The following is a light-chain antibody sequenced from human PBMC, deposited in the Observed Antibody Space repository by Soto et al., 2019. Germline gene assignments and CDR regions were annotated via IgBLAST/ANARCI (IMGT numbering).Light chain of an antibody. J-gene: IGKJ1*01. CDR2: GAS. CDR1: QSVSNN. Sequence: EIVMTQSPATLSVSPGERATLSCRASQSVSNNLAWYQQKPGQAPRLLIYGASTRATGIPASFSGSGSGTEFTLTITSLQSEDFAAYYCQQYNNWPRTFGQGTKVEIK. CDR3: QQYNNWPRT. V-gene: IGKV3-15*01.